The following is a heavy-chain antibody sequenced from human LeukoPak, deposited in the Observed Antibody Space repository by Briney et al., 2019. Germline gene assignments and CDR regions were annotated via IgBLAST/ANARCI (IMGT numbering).Heavy chain of an antibody. Sequence: ASVKVSCKASGYTFTGYYMHWVRQAPGQGLEWMGWINPNSGSTNYAQKFQGWVTMTMDTSISTAYMELSRLRSDDTAVYYCARAGGYSYGDAFDIWGQGTMVTVSS. V-gene: IGHV1-2*04. J-gene: IGHJ3*02. CDR1: GYTFTGYY. D-gene: IGHD5-18*01. CDR3: ARAGGYSYGDAFDI. CDR2: INPNSGST.